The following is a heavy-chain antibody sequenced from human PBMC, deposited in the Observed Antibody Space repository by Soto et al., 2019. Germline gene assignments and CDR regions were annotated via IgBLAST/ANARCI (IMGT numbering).Heavy chain of an antibody. V-gene: IGHV3-23*01. Sequence: EVQLLESGGGLVQPGGSLRLSCAASGFTFSSHVMSWVRQAPGKGLEWVSGISTGGGSTDYADSVKGRFTISRDNSKNSLHVQMKSRRAADTAVYYCARSREIIASTASFDYWGQGTLVTVSS. CDR2: ISTGGGST. J-gene: IGHJ4*02. CDR3: ARSREIIASTASFDY. CDR1: GFTFSSHV. D-gene: IGHD2-21*02.